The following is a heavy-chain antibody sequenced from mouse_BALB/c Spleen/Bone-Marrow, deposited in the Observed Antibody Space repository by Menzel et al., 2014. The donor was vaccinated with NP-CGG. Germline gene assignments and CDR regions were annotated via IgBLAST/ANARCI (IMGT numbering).Heavy chain of an antibody. CDR1: GFSLTSYG. V-gene: IGHV2-5*01. D-gene: IGHD2-2*01. Sequence: QVQLKESGPGLVQPSQSLSITCTVSGFSLTSYGVHWVRQSPGKGLEWLGVIWRGGSTDYNAAFMSRLSITKDNSKSQVFFKMNSLQADDTAIYYCAKVGYDVGYYAMDYWGQGTSVTVSS. J-gene: IGHJ4*01. CDR2: IWRGGST. CDR3: AKVGYDVGYYAMDY.